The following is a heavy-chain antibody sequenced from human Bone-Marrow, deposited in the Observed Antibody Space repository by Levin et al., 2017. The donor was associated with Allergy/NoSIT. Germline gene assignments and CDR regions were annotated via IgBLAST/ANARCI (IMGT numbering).Heavy chain of an antibody. CDR3: TTDKPLYGDYVVDSDY. D-gene: IGHD4-17*01. CDR1: GFSFINAW. CDR2: IKSKTDGGTT. Sequence: LSLTCAASGFSFINAWMSWVRQAPGKGLEWVGRIKSKTDGGTTDYAAPVKGRFTISRDDSKNTLYLQMNSLKTEDTTVYYCTTDKPLYGDYVVDSDYWGQGILDTVSS. V-gene: IGHV3-15*01. J-gene: IGHJ4*02.